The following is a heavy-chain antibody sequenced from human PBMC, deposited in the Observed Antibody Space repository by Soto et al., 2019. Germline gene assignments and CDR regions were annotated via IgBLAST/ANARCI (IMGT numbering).Heavy chain of an antibody. CDR3: ARHETLHGDYXY. D-gene: IGHD4-17*01. V-gene: IGHV4-30-2*01. Sequence: PSETLSLTCAVSGGSISSGGYSWSWIRQPPGKGLEWIGYIYHSGSTYYNPSLKSRVTISVDRSKNQFSLRLSSVTAADTAVYYCARHETLHGDYXYWGQGTLVXVSS. CDR1: GGSISSGGYS. J-gene: IGHJ4*02. CDR2: IYHSGST.